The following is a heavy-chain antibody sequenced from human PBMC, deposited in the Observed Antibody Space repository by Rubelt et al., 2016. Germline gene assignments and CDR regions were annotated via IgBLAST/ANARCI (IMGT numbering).Heavy chain of an antibody. D-gene: IGHD4-23*01. V-gene: IGHV3-53*04. CDR1: GFTVSTNY. CDR2: LYSGGGT. J-gene: IGHJ4*02. Sequence: EVQLVESGGGLVQPGGSLRLSCAASGFTVSTNYMNWVRQAPGKGPEWVSVLYSGGGTYYAAPVKGRFTNSRHNSNNPLYLQMNNLRAEDTAVYYCARGGKVPFDYWGQGTLVTVSS. CDR3: ARGGKVPFDY.